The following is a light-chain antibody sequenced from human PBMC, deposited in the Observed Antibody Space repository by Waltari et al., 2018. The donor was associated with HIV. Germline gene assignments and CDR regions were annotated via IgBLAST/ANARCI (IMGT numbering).Light chain of an antibody. J-gene: IGLJ3*02. CDR2: DKN. V-gene: IGLV1-51*01. Sequence: QAVLTQPPSVSAAPGQKVTISCSGSSSNIGNNYVSWYQQFPGKAPKVLIYDKNKRPPGCPDRFSGSRSGTSATLGVAGLQTGDEADYYCGTWDTSLSAGVFGGGTKLTVL. CDR3: GTWDTSLSAGV. CDR1: SSNIGNNY.